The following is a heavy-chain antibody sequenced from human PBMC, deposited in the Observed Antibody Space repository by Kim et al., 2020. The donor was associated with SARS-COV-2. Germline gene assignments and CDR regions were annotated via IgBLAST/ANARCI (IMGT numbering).Heavy chain of an antibody. Sequence: SVKVSCKASGGTFSSYAISWVRQAPGQGLEWMGGIIPIFGTANYAQKFQGRVTITADESTSTAYMELSSLRSEDTAVYYCARDNGRQQDYYYYGMDVWGQGTTVTVSS. CDR2: IIPIFGTA. J-gene: IGHJ6*02. V-gene: IGHV1-69*13. D-gene: IGHD2-8*01. CDR3: ARDNGRQQDYYYYGMDV. CDR1: GGTFSSYA.